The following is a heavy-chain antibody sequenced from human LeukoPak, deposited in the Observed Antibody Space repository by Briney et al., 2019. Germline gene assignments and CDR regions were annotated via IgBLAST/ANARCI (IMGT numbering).Heavy chain of an antibody. CDR3: ARPPLTTVVNWFDP. J-gene: IGHJ5*02. D-gene: IGHD4-23*01. CDR1: GFIFSDYW. Sequence: GGSLRLSCAASGFIFSDYWMNWVRQTPGGRLEWVANIKQDGSVKYYADSVKGRFTISRDNAENSLFLQMNSLRVEDTAVYYCARPPLTTVVNWFDPWGLGTLVTVSS. CDR2: IKQDGSVK. V-gene: IGHV3-7*01.